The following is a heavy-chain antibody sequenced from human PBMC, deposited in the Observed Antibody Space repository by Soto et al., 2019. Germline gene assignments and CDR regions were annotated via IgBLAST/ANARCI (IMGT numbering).Heavy chain of an antibody. CDR3: ARGDRLLTIYDS. V-gene: IGHV4-61*01. CDR1: GGSVNNDNYY. Sequence: SETLSLTCSVSGGSVNNDNYYWSWIRQPPGKGLEWIASIYSGQYRKFNPSLKSRVTISADPSKNTFSLRLNSVSAADTPVYFCARGDRLLTIYDSWGQGTQVTVSS. J-gene: IGHJ4*02. CDR2: IYSGQYR. D-gene: IGHD3-16*01.